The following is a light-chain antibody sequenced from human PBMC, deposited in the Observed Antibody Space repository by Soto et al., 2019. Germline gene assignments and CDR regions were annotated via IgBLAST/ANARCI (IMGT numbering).Light chain of an antibody. V-gene: IGKV1-39*01. J-gene: IGKJ1*01. CDR2: AAS. CDR1: QSISSY. Sequence: DIQMTQSPSSLSASVVDIVTIAVLASQSISSYLNWYQQKPGKAPKLLIYAASSLRIGVPSRFSGSGSGTEFTLTISSLQPDDFATYYCQQYDSYSWTFGQGTKVDIK. CDR3: QQYDSYSWT.